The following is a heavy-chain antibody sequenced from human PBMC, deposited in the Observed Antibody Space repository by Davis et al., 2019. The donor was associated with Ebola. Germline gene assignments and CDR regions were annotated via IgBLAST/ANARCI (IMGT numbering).Heavy chain of an antibody. V-gene: IGHV4-4*09. J-gene: IGHJ4*02. CDR3: ASGYCSGGSCYPLSLGY. CDR2: IYNSGTI. D-gene: IGHD2-15*01. Sequence: PSETLSLTCTVSSGSISNYYWSWIRQPPGKGLEWIGHIYNSGTIKYNPSLESRVTISVDTSKNQFSLKLSAVTAPDTAVYYCASGYCSGGSCYPLSLGYWGQGTLVTVAS. CDR1: SGSISNYY.